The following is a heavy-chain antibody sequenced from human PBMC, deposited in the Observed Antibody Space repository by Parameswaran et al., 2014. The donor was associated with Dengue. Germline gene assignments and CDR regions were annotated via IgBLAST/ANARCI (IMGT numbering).Heavy chain of an antibody. CDR2: IFSNDEK. D-gene: IGHD3-10*01. J-gene: IGHJ6*02. Sequence: RWIRQPPGKALEWLAHIFSNDEKSYSTSLKSRLTISKDTSKSQVVLTMTNMDPVDTATYYCARIMEYYYGSGSYGPYYYYGMDVWGQGTTVTVSS. V-gene: IGHV2-26*01. CDR3: ARIMEYYYGSGSYGPYYYYGMDV.